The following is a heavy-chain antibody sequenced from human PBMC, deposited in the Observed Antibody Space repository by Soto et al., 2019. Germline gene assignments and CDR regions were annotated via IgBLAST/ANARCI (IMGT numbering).Heavy chain of an antibody. CDR3: AREAAYTDFWGGVMEWYSYNMDV. J-gene: IGHJ6*01. D-gene: IGHD3-3*01. Sequence: QVQLVQSEAEVKKPGASLKVSCRASGYNFANYGMSWVRPAPGQRLEWMGWISAHDGDTKYAQKVQGRVTMTADTSTSTAYMEMWSLRSDDRAVYYCAREAAYTDFWGGVMEWYSYNMDVWGQGTTFPVAA. CDR2: ISAHDGDT. V-gene: IGHV1-18*01. CDR1: GYNFANYG.